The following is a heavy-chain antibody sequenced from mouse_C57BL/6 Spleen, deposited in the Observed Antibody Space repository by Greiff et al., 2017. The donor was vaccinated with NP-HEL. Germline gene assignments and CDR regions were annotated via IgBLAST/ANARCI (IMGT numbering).Heavy chain of an antibody. J-gene: IGHJ1*03. CDR2: ISSGGSYT. CDR3: ARLYYGSRGRYFDV. CDR1: GFTFSSYG. Sequence: EVHLVESGGDLVKPGGSLKLSCAASGFTFSSYGMSWVRQTPDKRLEWVATISSGGSYTSYPDSVKGRFTFSRDNAKNTLYLQMSSLKSEDTAIYYCARLYYGSRGRYFDVWGTGTTVTVSS. V-gene: IGHV5-6*01. D-gene: IGHD1-1*01.